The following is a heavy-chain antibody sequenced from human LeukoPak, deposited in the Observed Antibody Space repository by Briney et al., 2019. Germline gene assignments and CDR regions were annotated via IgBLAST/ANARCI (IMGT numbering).Heavy chain of an antibody. J-gene: IGHJ5*02. V-gene: IGHV4-4*07. CDR3: ARAVGYDFWSGYYTSWFDP. CDR1: GGSIRSYY. D-gene: IGHD3-3*01. CDR2: IYTSGST. Sequence: SETLSLTCTVSGGSIRSYYWSWIRQPAGKGLEWIGRIYTSGSTNYNPSLKSRVTMSVDTSKNQFSLKLSSVTAADTAVYYCARAVGYDFWSGYYTSWFDPWGQGTLVTVSS.